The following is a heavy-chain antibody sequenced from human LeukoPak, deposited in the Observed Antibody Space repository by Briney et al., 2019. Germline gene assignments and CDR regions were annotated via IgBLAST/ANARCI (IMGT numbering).Heavy chain of an antibody. V-gene: IGHV4-34*01. CDR2: INHSGRT. J-gene: IGHJ3*02. D-gene: IGHD7-27*01. CDR1: GGSFSVYY. CDR3: ARIRLTGDLSDPDAFDI. Sequence: PSETLSLTCAVYGGSFSVYYWSWIRQPPGQGLEWIGAINHSGRTNYNPSLKSRVTISVDTSKNQFSLKLNSVTAADTAVYYCARIRLTGDLSDPDAFDIWGQGTMVTVSS.